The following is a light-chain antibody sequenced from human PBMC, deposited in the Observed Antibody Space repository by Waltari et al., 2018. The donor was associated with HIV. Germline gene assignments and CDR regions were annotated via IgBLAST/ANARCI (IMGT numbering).Light chain of an antibody. CDR2: GVN. CDR3: TTYIATDSLL. J-gene: IGLJ2*01. V-gene: IGLV2-14*01. Sequence: SALTQPASVSGSPGQSVTISCTGTSSDFDLHTFLSWYQQHPGRAPQLIIFGVNYRPSGISSRFSASKSGDTASLTISGLQSGDEADYYCTTYIATDSLLIGSGTKLTVL. CDR1: SSDFDLHTF.